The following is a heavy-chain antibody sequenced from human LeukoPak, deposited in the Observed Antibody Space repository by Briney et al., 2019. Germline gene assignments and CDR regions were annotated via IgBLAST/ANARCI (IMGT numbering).Heavy chain of an antibody. V-gene: IGHV3-33*06. CDR3: AKAKRPYYYDSSGPPSP. CDR1: GFTFSSYG. CDR2: IWYDGSNK. D-gene: IGHD3-22*01. Sequence: GRSLRLSCAASGFTFSSYGMHWVRQAPGKGLEWVAVIWYDGSNKYYADSVKGRFTTSRDNSKNTLYLQMNSLRAEDTAVYYCAKAKRPYYYDSSGPPSPWGQGTLVTVSS. J-gene: IGHJ5*02.